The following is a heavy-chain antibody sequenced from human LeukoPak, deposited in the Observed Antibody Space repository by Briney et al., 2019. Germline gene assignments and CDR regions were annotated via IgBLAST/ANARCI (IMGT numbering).Heavy chain of an antibody. Sequence: PSETLSLTCSVSGGSIRSGSYYGSCIRQPAGKGLEWIWRVYTSGSTNYTPSLKRRVTISVDPSKNQFSLKLSSVTAAYTAVYYCARGWLQSPFDIWGQGTMVSVSS. D-gene: IGHD5-24*01. CDR1: GGSIRSGSYY. CDR2: VYTSGST. J-gene: IGHJ3*02. CDR3: ARGWLQSPFDI. V-gene: IGHV4-61*02.